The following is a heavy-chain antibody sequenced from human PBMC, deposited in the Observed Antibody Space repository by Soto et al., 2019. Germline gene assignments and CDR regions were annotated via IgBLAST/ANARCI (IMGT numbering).Heavy chain of an antibody. CDR2: IYYSGST. D-gene: IGHD3-9*01. Sequence: PSETLSLTCTVSGGSISSGDYYWSWIRQPPGKGLEWIGYIYYSGSTYYNPSLKSRVTISVDTSKNQFSLKLSFVTAKDTAVYYCDSQTGYYDILTGWVNWFDPWCQGTLVTVSS. J-gene: IGHJ5*01. V-gene: IGHV4-30-4*01. CDR1: GGSISSGDYY. CDR3: DSQTGYYDILTGWVNWFDP.